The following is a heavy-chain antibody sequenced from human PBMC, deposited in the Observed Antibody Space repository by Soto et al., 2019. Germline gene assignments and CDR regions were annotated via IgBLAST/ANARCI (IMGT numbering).Heavy chain of an antibody. V-gene: IGHV4-34*01. CDR2: INHSGST. J-gene: IGHJ6*02. D-gene: IGHD1-1*01. Sequence: SQTLCLTCAVDGLSFGCFCLSWLRPPPGKGLEWIGEINHSGSTNYNPSLKSRVTISVDTSKNQFSLKLSSVTAADTAVYYCARRTGSAASPYYYGMDVWGQGTTVTVSS. CDR1: GLSFGCFC. CDR3: ARRTGSAASPYYYGMDV.